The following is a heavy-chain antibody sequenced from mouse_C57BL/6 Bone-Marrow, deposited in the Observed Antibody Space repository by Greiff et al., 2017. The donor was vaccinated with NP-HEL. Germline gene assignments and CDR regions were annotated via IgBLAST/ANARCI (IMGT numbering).Heavy chain of an antibody. CDR2: IYPRSGNT. CDR3: AREGALDYGKDYAMDY. Sequence: VQLQQSGAELARPGASVKLSCKASGYTFTSYGISWVKQRTGQGLEWIGEIYPRSGNTYYNEKFKGKATLTADKSSSTAYMELRSLTSEDSAVYFCAREGALDYGKDYAMDYWGQGTSVTVSS. D-gene: IGHD2-1*01. CDR1: GYTFTSYG. V-gene: IGHV1-81*01. J-gene: IGHJ4*01.